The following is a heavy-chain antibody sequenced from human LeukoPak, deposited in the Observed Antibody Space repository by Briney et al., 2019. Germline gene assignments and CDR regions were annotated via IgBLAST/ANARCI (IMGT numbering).Heavy chain of an antibody. CDR3: AKSRGYYYDSSGYYYGD. V-gene: IGHV3-23*01. Sequence: GGSLRLSCAASGFTFSSYAMSWVRQAPGKGLEWVSAISGSGGSTYYADSVKGRFTISRDHSKNTLYLQMNSLRAEDTAVYYCAKSRGYYYDSSGYYYGDWGQGTLVTVSS. J-gene: IGHJ4*02. D-gene: IGHD3-22*01. CDR1: GFTFSSYA. CDR2: ISGSGGST.